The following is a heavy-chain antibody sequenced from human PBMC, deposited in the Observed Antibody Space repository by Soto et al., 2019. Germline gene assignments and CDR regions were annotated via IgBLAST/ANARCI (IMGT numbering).Heavy chain of an antibody. V-gene: IGHV2-5*02. D-gene: IGHD3-22*01. Sequence: QITLKESGPTLVKPTQTLTLTCTFSGFSLTTRGVGVGWIRQPPGKALECLALIYWDDDKRYSPSLQSRLSTPKDTPKNQGALTMTNVDPVNTATYYCAHTPNYYQYDGFPPGGQGPLVSVPS. CDR1: GFSLTTRGVG. CDR2: IYWDDDK. CDR3: AHTPNYYQYDGFPP. J-gene: IGHJ5*02.